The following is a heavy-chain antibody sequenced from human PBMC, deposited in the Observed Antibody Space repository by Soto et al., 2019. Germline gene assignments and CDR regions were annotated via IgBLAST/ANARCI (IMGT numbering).Heavy chain of an antibody. CDR1: GFTFTTYW. J-gene: IGHJ4*02. CDR3: VRSFSFDWLLFTLDY. CDR2: IKEDGSEE. D-gene: IGHD3-9*01. V-gene: IGHV3-7*01. Sequence: QLVESGGGLVQPGGSLRLSCATSGFTFTTYWMTWVRQAPGKGLEWVANIKEDGSEENYVDSVKGRFTISRDNGKNSLFLQMNRLRREDSAVYYCVRSFSFDWLLFTLDYWGQGTLVSVSS.